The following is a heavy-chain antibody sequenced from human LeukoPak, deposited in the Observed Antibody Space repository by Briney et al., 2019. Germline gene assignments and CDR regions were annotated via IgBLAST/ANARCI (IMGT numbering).Heavy chain of an antibody. D-gene: IGHD3-16*01. Sequence: PETLSLTCAVYGGSFSGYYWSWIRQPPGKGLEWIGEINHSGSTNNNPSLKSRVTISVDTSKNQFSLKLSSVTAADTAVYYCARGGGGMRIYGKNWFDPWGQGTLVTVSS. CDR2: INHSGST. V-gene: IGHV4-34*01. CDR1: GGSFSGYY. J-gene: IGHJ5*02. CDR3: ARGGGGMRIYGKNWFDP.